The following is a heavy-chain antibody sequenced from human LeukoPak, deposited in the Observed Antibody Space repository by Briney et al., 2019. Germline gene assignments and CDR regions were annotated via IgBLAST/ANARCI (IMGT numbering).Heavy chain of an antibody. CDR3: ARRGDYGDLDY. J-gene: IGHJ4*02. CDR2: IYYSGST. V-gene: IGHV4-39*01. CDR1: GGSISSSSYY. Sequence: SETLSLTCTVSGGSISSSSYYWGWIRQPPGKGLEWIGSIYYSGSTYYNPSLKSRVTISVDTSKNQFSLKLSSVTAADTAVYYCARRGDYGDLDYWGQGTLVTVSS. D-gene: IGHD4-17*01.